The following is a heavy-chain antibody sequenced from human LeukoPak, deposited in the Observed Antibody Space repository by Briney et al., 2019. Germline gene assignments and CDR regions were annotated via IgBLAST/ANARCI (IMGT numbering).Heavy chain of an antibody. CDR2: INHSGST. D-gene: IGHD6-13*01. CDR1: GGSFSGYY. J-gene: IGHJ3*02. Sequence: PSETLSLTCAVYGGSFSGYYWSWIRQPPGKGLERIGEINHSGSTNYNPSLKSRVTISVDTSKNQFSLKLSSVTAADTAVYYCARASNFPGRQLAPGDAFDIWGQGTMVTVSS. CDR3: ARASNFPGRQLAPGDAFDI. V-gene: IGHV4-34*01.